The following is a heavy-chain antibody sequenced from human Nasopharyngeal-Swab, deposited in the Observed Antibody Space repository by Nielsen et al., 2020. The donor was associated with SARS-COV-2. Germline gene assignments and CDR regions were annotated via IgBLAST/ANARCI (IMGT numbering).Heavy chain of an antibody. CDR1: GGSISSGSYY. CDR3: ARDNTAMDSGAFDI. J-gene: IGHJ3*02. D-gene: IGHD5-18*01. Sequence: SETLSLTCTVFGGSISSGSYYWSWIRQPAGKGLEWIGRIYTSGSTNYNPSLKSRVTISVDTSKNQFSLKLSSVTAADTAVYYCARDNTAMDSGAFDIWGQGTMVTVSS. CDR2: IYTSGST. V-gene: IGHV4-61*02.